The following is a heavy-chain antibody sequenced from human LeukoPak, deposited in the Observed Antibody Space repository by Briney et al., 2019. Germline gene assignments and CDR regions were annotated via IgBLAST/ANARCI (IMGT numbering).Heavy chain of an antibody. CDR1: GFTFSNYW. J-gene: IGHJ4*02. CDR3: ARDASLYCAGDTCYWAFDH. CDR2: IKQDESKT. Sequence: GGSLRLSCAASGFTFSNYWMSWVRQAPGKGPEWVANIKQDESKTYYVDSVKGRFTISRDNANNSLFLQMNSLRAEDTAVYYCARDASLYCAGDTCYWAFDHWGQGTLVTISS. D-gene: IGHD2-21*02. V-gene: IGHV3-7*01.